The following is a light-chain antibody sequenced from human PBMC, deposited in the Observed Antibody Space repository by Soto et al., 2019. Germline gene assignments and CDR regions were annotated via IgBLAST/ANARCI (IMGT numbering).Light chain of an antibody. V-gene: IGKV1-39*01. CDR1: QSINRN. Sequence: DIQMTQSPSSLSASVGDRVTITCRASQSINRNLNWYQQKPGEAPKLLIYAASSLQSEVPSRFSGSGSGTDFTLTISNLQPEDFATYYCQQSYSTPSTFGQGTNLEI. CDR3: QQSYSTPST. J-gene: IGKJ2*01. CDR2: AAS.